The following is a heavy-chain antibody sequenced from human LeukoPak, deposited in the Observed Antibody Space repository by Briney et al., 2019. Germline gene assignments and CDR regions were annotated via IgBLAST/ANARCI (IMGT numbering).Heavy chain of an antibody. CDR3: AKEGVVGATLKPPFDY. CDR1: GFTFSSYG. J-gene: IGHJ4*02. V-gene: IGHV3-30*18. Sequence: GRSLRLSCAASGFTFSSYGMHWVRQAPGKGLEWVAVISYDGRNKYYADSVKGRFTISRDNSKNTLYLQMNSLRAEDTAVYYCAKEGVVGATLKPPFDYWGQGTLVTVSS. D-gene: IGHD1-26*01. CDR2: ISYDGRNK.